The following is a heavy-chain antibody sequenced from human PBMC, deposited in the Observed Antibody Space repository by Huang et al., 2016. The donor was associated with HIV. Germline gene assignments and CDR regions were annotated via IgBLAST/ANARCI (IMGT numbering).Heavy chain of an antibody. CDR3: AKESIMGFGVATFDS. Sequence: EVQLLESGGGLVQPGGSLRLSCSASGFTFSGSAMSWVRQAPGKGLEWVSSITGFGGNSDYADSVNGRFTISRDDSKNTLLLQVNGLRAEDTAIYYCAKESIMGFGVATFDSWGQGALVTVSS. V-gene: IGHV3-23*01. D-gene: IGHD3-3*01. CDR1: GFTFSGSA. J-gene: IGHJ4*02. CDR2: ITGFGGNS.